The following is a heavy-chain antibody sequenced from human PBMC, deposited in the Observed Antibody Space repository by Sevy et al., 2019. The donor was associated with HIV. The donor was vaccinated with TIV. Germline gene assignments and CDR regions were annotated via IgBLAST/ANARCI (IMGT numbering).Heavy chain of an antibody. V-gene: IGHV3-53*01. J-gene: IGHJ6*02. CDR1: GFIVSSNY. CDR3: ARGLILEESWYGIDV. Sequence: GGSLRLSCAASGFIVSSNYMTWVRQAPGKGLEWVSVIYSDGNRHYADSLKGRFIISRDNSKNRVYLQMNRLRVEDTAVYYCARGLILEESWYGIDVWGQGTTVTVSS. CDR2: IYSDGNR. D-gene: IGHD3-16*01.